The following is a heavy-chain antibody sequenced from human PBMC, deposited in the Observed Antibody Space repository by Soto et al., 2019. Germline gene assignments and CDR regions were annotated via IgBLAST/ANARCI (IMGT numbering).Heavy chain of an antibody. CDR1: GFTFSSYA. J-gene: IGHJ4*02. V-gene: IGHV3-23*01. Sequence: EVQLLESGGGLVQPGGSLRLSCAASGFTFSSYAMSWVRQAPGKGLEWVSAISGSGGSTYYADSVKGRFTISRDNSKNTLYLQLNSLRAEDTAVYYCAKDPGDYRWFDYWGQGTLVTVSS. CDR3: AKDPGDYRWFDY. D-gene: IGHD4-17*01. CDR2: ISGSGGST.